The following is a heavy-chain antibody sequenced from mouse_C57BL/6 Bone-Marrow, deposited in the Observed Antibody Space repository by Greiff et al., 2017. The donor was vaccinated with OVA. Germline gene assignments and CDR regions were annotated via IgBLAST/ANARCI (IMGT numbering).Heavy chain of an antibody. CDR3: TRENLYFDY. CDR2: ISSGGDYI. Sequence: DVKLVESGAGLVKPGGSLKLSCAASGFTFSSYAMSWVRQTPEKRLEWVAYISSGGDYIYYADTVKGRFTISRDNARNTLYLQMSSLKSEDTAMYYCTRENLYFDYWGQGTTLTVSS. CDR1: GFTFSSYA. J-gene: IGHJ2*01. V-gene: IGHV5-9-1*02.